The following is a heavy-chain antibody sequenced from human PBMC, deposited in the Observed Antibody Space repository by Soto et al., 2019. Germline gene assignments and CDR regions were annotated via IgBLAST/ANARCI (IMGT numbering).Heavy chain of an antibody. J-gene: IGHJ4*02. D-gene: IGHD6-13*01. Sequence: GGSLRLSCAASGFTFTYYALSWVRQSPGKGLERVATISGIGGSTYLADSVKGRLSISRDNSKNTVSLLMNSLRAEDTAVYFCARGSSGYISSWYYFDYWGRGTLVTVSS. CDR1: GFTFTYYA. V-gene: IGHV3-23*01. CDR2: ISGIGGST. CDR3: ARGSSGYISSWYYFDY.